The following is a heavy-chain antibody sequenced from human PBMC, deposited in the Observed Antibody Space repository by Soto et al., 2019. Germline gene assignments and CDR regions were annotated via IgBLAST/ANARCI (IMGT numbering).Heavy chain of an antibody. Sequence: GGSLRLSCAASGFTFDDYTMHWVRQAPGKGLEWVSLISWDGGSTYYADSVKGRFTISRDNSKNSLYLQMNSLRTEDTALYYCAKGGAWSSGWYAFDIWGQGTMVTVSS. J-gene: IGHJ3*02. D-gene: IGHD6-19*01. CDR3: AKGGAWSSGWYAFDI. CDR1: GFTFDDYT. CDR2: ISWDGGST. V-gene: IGHV3-43*01.